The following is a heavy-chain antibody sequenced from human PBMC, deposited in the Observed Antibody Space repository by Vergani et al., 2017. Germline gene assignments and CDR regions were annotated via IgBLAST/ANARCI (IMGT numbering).Heavy chain of an antibody. CDR1: GFTFSSHA. CDR2: IKNTGDST. J-gene: IGHJ4*02. CDR3: GRGSDNYN. Sequence: EVQLLQPEGAVVQPGGSLRLSCVASGFTFSSHAMSLVRQGHGQVLEWFSSIKNTGDSTQYAASVKGRLTISRDNSKNILYLQMNSLRVEDTAVDYCGRGSDNYNWGQGTLVTVFS. D-gene: IGHD5-24*01. V-gene: IGHV3-23*01.